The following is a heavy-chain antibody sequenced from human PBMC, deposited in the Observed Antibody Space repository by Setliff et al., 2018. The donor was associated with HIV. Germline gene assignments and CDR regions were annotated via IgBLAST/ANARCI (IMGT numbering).Heavy chain of an antibody. V-gene: IGHV5-51*01. CDR3: ARQGDYHILTGYYSGPHDAFDI. Sequence: PGESLKISCKGFGYSFSTYWIGWVRQMPGKGLEWMGIIYPGDSDTRYSPSFQGQVTISADKSISTAYLQWSSLKASDTAMYYCARQGDYHILTGYYSGPHDAFDIWGQGTMVTVSS. J-gene: IGHJ3*02. CDR2: IYPGDSDT. D-gene: IGHD3-9*01. CDR1: GYSFSTYW.